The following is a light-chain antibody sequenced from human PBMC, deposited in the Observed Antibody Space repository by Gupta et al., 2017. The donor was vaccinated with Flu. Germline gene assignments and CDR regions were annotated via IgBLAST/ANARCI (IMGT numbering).Light chain of an antibody. J-gene: IGKJ4*01. Sequence: EIVMTQSPATLSVSPGERATLSCRASQSISSFLAWYRQKPGQAPRLLIYGASTRDTGVPARFSGSGSGTEFTLTINSRQSEDFAVYYCQQYKNWPPLTFGGGTRVEIK. CDR2: GAS. CDR3: QQYKNWPPLT. V-gene: IGKV3-15*01. CDR1: QSISSF.